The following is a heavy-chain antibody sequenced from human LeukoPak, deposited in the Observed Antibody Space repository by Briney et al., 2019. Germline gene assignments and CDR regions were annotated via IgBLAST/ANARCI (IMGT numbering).Heavy chain of an antibody. V-gene: IGHV3-21*01. CDR3: ARTYCSGGSCYQIDY. CDR1: GFTFSSYA. Sequence: GGSLRLSCAASGFTFSSYAMNWVRRAPGKGLEWVSSISSSSSYIYYADSLKGRFTISRDNAKNSLYLQMNSLRAEDTAVYYCARTYCSGGSCYQIDYWGQGNLVTVSS. CDR2: ISSSSSYI. D-gene: IGHD2-15*01. J-gene: IGHJ4*02.